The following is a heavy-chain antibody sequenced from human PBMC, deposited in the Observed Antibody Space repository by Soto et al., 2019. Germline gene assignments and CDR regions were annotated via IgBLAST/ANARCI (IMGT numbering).Heavy chain of an antibody. Sequence: ASVKVSCKASGYTFTSYYMHWVRQAPGQGLEWMGIINPSGGSTSYAQKLQGRVTMTRDTSTSTVYMELSSLRSEDTAVYYCARRGKTYYDYIWGSYVDAFDIWGQGTMVTVSS. D-gene: IGHD3-16*01. J-gene: IGHJ3*02. CDR1: GYTFTSYY. CDR2: INPSGGST. CDR3: ARRGKTYYDYIWGSYVDAFDI. V-gene: IGHV1-46*03.